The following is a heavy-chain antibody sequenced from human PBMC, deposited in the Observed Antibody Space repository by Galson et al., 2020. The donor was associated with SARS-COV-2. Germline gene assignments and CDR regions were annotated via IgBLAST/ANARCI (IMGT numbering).Heavy chain of an antibody. CDR3: VRGGGGDLRWAFDI. Sequence: ASVKVSCEASGYTFASYDINWVRQASGQGLEWMGWMNPNSGNTGYAQKFQGRVTMTRNTSITTAYMELSSLRSEDTAVYYCVRGGGGDLRWAFDIWGHGTMVTVSS. D-gene: IGHD2-21*02. CDR1: GYTFASYD. J-gene: IGHJ3*02. V-gene: IGHV1-8*01. CDR2: MNPNSGNT.